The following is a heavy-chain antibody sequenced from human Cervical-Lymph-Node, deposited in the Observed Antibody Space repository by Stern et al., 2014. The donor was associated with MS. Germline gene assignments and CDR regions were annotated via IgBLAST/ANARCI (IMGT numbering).Heavy chain of an antibody. CDR1: GFTFNTYA. CDR3: AKRVSSGWYYFDY. J-gene: IGHJ4*02. D-gene: IGHD6-19*01. CDR2: ISGSGGTP. V-gene: IGHV3-23*04. Sequence: EEQQAASGGGLVQPGGSPRLPCAASGFTFNTYAMSWVRQAPGKGLEWVSVISGSGGTPYYADSGTGRFTSTQDNSKNTVFLQVNSLRVEDTAVYYCAKRVSSGWYYFDYWGQGTLVSVSS.